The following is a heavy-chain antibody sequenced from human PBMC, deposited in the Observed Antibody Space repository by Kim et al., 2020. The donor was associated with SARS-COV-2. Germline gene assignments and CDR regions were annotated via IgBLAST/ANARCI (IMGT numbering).Heavy chain of an antibody. Sequence: GGSLRLSCAASGFIVTSNYMTWVRQAPGKGLEWVSVIYSGGRSSYADSVKGRFTISRDNSKNTLHLQMDSLRVEDTAVYYCSSGLAAGNPDDYWGQGILVTVSS. V-gene: IGHV3-66*01. D-gene: IGHD6-13*01. CDR3: SSGLAAGNPDDY. CDR1: GFIVTSNY. J-gene: IGHJ4*02. CDR2: IYSGGRS.